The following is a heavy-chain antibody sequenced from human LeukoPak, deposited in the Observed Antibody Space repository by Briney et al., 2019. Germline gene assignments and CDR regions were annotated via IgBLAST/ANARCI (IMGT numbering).Heavy chain of an antibody. D-gene: IGHD2-21*01. Sequence: GESLKISCQGFGYTFKNYWIGWVRQMPGKGLEWMGMIYVDDYDTRYSPSFQGQVSISADKSITTAYLQWSSLKASDTAMYYCVRGGDERVINWFDPWGQGTLVTVSS. CDR3: VRGGDERVINWFDP. J-gene: IGHJ5*02. V-gene: IGHV5-51*03. CDR1: GYTFKNYW. CDR2: IYVDDYDT.